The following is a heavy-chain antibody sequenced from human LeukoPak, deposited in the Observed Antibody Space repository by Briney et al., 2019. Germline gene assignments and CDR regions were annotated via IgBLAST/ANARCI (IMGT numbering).Heavy chain of an antibody. D-gene: IGHD3-10*01. V-gene: IGHV4-34*01. CDR2: INHSGST. Sequence: SETLSLTCAVYGGSFSGYYRSWVRQPPGKGLEWIGEINHSGSTNYNPSFKSRVTISVDKSKNQFSLKLSSVTAADTAVYYCARHVFLSFTHPFDYWGQGTLVTVSS. J-gene: IGHJ4*02. CDR3: ARHVFLSFTHPFDY. CDR1: GGSFSGYY.